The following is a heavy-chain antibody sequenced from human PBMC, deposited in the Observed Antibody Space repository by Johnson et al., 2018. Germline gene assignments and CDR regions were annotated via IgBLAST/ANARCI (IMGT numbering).Heavy chain of an antibody. CDR2: IKSKTDGGTT. Sequence: VQLVQSGGGVVQPGRSLRLSCAASGFTFSSYAMSWVRQAPGKGLEWVGRIKSKTDGGTTDYAAPVKGRFTISRDDSKNTLYLQMNSLETEDTAVYYCTTDVVVVAATSYGMDVWGQGTTVTVSS. V-gene: IGHV3-15*01. CDR3: TTDVVVVAATSYGMDV. CDR1: GFTFSSYA. J-gene: IGHJ6*02. D-gene: IGHD2-15*01.